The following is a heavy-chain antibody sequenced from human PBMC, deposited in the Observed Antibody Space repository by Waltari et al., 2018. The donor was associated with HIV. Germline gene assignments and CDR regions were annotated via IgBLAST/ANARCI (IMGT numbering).Heavy chain of an antibody. V-gene: IGHV5-51*01. CDR2: IYPGDSDS. CDR1: GYSFSSYW. D-gene: IGHD1-26*01. Sequence: DVHLVQSGAEVNKPGGSLKISCQGSGYSFSSYWIGWVCQMPGKGLEWMGNIYPGDSDSRYSPSFKGQVTISRDMSSSTAYLQWSRLKSSDSATYFCARIRMGADDAFDLWGQGTVVTVTS. J-gene: IGHJ3*01. CDR3: ARIRMGADDAFDL.